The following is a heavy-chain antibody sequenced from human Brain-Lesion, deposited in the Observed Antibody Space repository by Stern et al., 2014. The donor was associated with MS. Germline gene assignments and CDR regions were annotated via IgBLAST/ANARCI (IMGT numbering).Heavy chain of an antibody. J-gene: IGHJ6*02. CDR2: IKQDGSEK. V-gene: IGHV3-7*01. CDR1: GFSFSSYW. D-gene: IGHD2-21*01. CDR3: ARYCGVANCGGVRGYNYYYGMDV. Sequence: EVQLVESGGGLVQPGGSLRLSCAASGFSFSSYWMTWVRQAPGKGLEWVANIKQDGSEKYCWDSVKGRFPISRDNVKNSLYLQMNSLRAEDTSVYYCARYCGVANCGGVRGYNYYYGMDVWGQGATVTVSS.